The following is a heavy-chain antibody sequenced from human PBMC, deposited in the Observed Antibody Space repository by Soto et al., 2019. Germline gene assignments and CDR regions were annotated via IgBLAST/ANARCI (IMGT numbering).Heavy chain of an antibody. D-gene: IGHD6-13*01. V-gene: IGHV3-48*01. CDR2: ISSSSSTT. CDR1: GFNFSSYS. J-gene: IGHJ6*02. Sequence: GGSLRLSCPASGFNFSSYSMNWVRQAPGKGLEWVSYISSSSSTTYYADSVKGRFTISRDNSKNTLYLQMNSLRAEDTAVYYCAKSGSSWYYYYGMDVWGQGTTVTVSS. CDR3: AKSGSSWYYYYGMDV.